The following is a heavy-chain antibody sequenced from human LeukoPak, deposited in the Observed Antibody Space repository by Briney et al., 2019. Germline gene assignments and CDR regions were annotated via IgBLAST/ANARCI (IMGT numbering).Heavy chain of an antibody. J-gene: IGHJ4*02. D-gene: IGHD1-26*01. CDR2: INSDGSIT. CDR1: GFTFSSYA. Sequence: GGSLRLSCVASGFTFSSYAMSWVRQAPGKGLVWVSRINSDGSITQYADSVKGRFTISRDDAKNTLFLQMNSLRVEDTALYYCARGPDHGGSYYQDWGQGTPVTVSS. V-gene: IGHV3-74*03. CDR3: ARGPDHGGSYYQD.